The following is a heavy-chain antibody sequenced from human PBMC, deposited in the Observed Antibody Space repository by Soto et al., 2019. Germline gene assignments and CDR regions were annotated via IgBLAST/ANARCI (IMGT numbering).Heavy chain of an antibody. V-gene: IGHV1-18*01. CDR3: ASDHSGPD. J-gene: IGHJ4*02. D-gene: IGHD6-25*01. Sequence: HVLLVQSGPEVRKPGASVNVSCMASGDSFSKFGINWVRQAPGQGLEWMGWISGYSGQTNYAQKFQGRVTMTRDTSTTTAYMELRTLRSDDTAGYFCASDHSGPDWGQGTLVTVSS. CDR2: ISGYSGQT. CDR1: GDSFSKFG.